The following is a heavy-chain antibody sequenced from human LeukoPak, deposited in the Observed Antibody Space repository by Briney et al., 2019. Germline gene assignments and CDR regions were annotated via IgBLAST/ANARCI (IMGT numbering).Heavy chain of an antibody. CDR2: IKQDVSEK. CDR1: GFTFSSYW. V-gene: IGHV3-7*02. CDR3: AKGVGSTGSYFDY. D-gene: IGHD1-26*01. J-gene: IGHJ4*02. Sequence: GGSLRLSCAASGFTFSSYWMSWVRQAPGKGLEWVANIKQDVSEKYYADSVKGRFTISRDNAENSLYLQMNSLRAEDTAVYYCAKGVGSTGSYFDYWGQGTLVTVSS.